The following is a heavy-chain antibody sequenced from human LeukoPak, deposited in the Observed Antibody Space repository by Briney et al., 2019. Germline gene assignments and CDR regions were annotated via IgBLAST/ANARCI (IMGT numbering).Heavy chain of an antibody. CDR2: ISYRGST. D-gene: IGHD3-22*01. J-gene: IGHJ4*02. CDR1: GVSMSSGDYH. V-gene: IGHV4-31*03. Sequence: SETLSLTCTVSGVSMSSGDYHWSWIRHRPGKGLEWIGYISYRGSTFYNPSLMSRATISADTSKKQLSLDLRSVAVADTAVYYCARAGSGPYSDSGAYFDYWGQGTPVTVSS. CDR3: ARAGSGPYSDSGAYFDY.